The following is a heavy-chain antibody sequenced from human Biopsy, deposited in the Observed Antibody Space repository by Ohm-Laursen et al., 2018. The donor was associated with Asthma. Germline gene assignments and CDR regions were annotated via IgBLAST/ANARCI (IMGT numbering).Heavy chain of an antibody. CDR1: GVSISSDY. CDR2: IYYSGST. V-gene: IGHV4-59*01. Sequence: GTLSLTCTVSGVSISSDYWSWIRQPPGKGLEWIGHIYYSGSTNYQPSLKSRVTISVDTSKNQFSLKLRSVTAADAAVYYCARGISRVTGLFDHFDSWGQGTLDTVSS. CDR3: ARGISRVTGLFDHFDS. D-gene: IGHD2-21*02. J-gene: IGHJ4*02.